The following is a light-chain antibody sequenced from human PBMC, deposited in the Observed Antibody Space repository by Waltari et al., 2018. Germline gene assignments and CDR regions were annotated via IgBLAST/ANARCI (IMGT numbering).Light chain of an antibody. Sequence: EIVLTQSPATLSLSPGERATLSCRASQSVSSYLALYQQKPGQAPRLLIYDASNRATGIPARFSGSGSGTDVTRTISIREPEDFAVYYCQQRSSLPPLFPVGPGTKVYI. CDR1: QSVSSY. CDR3: QQRSSLPPLFP. J-gene: IGKJ3*01. CDR2: DAS. V-gene: IGKV3-11*01.